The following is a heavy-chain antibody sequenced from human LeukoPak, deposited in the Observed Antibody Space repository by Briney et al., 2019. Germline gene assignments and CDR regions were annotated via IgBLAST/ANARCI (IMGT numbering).Heavy chain of an antibody. CDR3: ASEETAAPGPPYYYYYYGMDV. Sequence: SVKVSCKASGGTFSSYAISWVRQAPGQGLEWMGGIIPIFGTANYAQKFQGRVTITADKSTSTAYMELSSLRSEDTAVYYCASEETAAPGPPYYYYYYGMDVWGKGTTVTVSS. D-gene: IGHD5-18*01. J-gene: IGHJ6*04. CDR2: IIPIFGTA. CDR1: GGTFSSYA. V-gene: IGHV1-69*06.